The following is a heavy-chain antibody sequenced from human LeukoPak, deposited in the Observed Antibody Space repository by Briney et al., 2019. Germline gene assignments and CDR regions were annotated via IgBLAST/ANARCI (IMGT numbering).Heavy chain of an antibody. V-gene: IGHV1-2*06. D-gene: IGHD1-26*01. CDR3: ARDRVGAKRTYDY. CDR1: GYTFTGYY. Sequence: ASVKVSCKASGYTFTGYYMHWVRQAPGQGLEWMGRINPNSGGTNYAQKFQGRVTMTRDTSISTAYMELSRLRSEDTAVYYCARDRVGAKRTYDYWGQGTLVTVSS. CDR2: INPNSGGT. J-gene: IGHJ4*02.